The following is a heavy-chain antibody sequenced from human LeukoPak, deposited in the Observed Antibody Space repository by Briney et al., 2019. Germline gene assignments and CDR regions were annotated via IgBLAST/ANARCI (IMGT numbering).Heavy chain of an antibody. Sequence: ASSVQVSFKSSVYTFTGYYMHWVRQAPGQGREGMGWINPNSGGTNYAQKLQGRVTMTTDTSTSTAYMELRSLRSDDTAVYYCARDSVVVPPLHNFDYWGQGTLVTVSS. J-gene: IGHJ4*02. CDR1: VYTFTGYY. CDR3: ARDSVVVPPLHNFDY. V-gene: IGHV1-2*02. CDR2: INPNSGGT. D-gene: IGHD2-2*01.